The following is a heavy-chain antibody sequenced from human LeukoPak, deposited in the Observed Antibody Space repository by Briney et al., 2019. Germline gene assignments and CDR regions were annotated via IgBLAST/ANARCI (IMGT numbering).Heavy chain of an antibody. Sequence: ASVKVSCKASGYTFTGYYMHWVRQAPGQGPEWMGWINPNSGGTNYAQKFQGRVAMTRDTSISTAYMELSRLRSEDTDVYYCARSLGYYYDSSGYYPHWFDPWGQGTLVTVSS. CDR3: ARSLGYYYDSSGYYPHWFDP. J-gene: IGHJ5*02. V-gene: IGHV1-2*02. D-gene: IGHD3-22*01. CDR2: INPNSGGT. CDR1: GYTFTGYY.